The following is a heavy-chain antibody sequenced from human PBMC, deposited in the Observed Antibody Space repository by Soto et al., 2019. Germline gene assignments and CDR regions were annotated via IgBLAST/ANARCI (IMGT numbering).Heavy chain of an antibody. CDR3: ERDRETDGIWTFES. Sequence: GGSLRLSCAAFGFTLDKYTMGWVRQAPGKGLEWVAESFSSGGTQYADSVKGRFTISRDNSRNMVFLQMNGLRVEDTALYYCERDRETDGIWTFESWGQGALVTVSS. CDR2: SFSSGGT. V-gene: IGHV3-53*01. CDR1: GFTLDKYT. D-gene: IGHD3-9*01. J-gene: IGHJ4*02.